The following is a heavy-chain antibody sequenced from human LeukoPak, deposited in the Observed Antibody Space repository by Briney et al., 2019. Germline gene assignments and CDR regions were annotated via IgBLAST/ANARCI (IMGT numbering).Heavy chain of an antibody. CDR1: GGSISSYY. CDR2: IYYSGST. V-gene: IGHV4-59*01. J-gene: IGHJ2*01. Sequence: SETLSLTCTVSGGSISSYYWSWIRQPPGKGLEWTGYIYYSGSTNYNPSLKSRVTISVDTSKNQFSLKLSSVTAADTAVYYCARGGDSGYFIWYFDLWGRGTLVTVSS. CDR3: ARGGDSGYFIWYFDL. D-gene: IGHD5-12*01.